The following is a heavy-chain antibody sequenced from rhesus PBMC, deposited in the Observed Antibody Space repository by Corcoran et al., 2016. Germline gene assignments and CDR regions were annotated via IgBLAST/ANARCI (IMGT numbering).Heavy chain of an antibody. CDR3: ARDVDDYGSSPVFDY. CDR1: AGSIFSSNW. J-gene: IGHJ4*01. Sequence: QVQLQESGPGLVKPSETLSLTCAASAGSIFSSNWGTWIRPPPGKGLEWIGDIAPNGGSTYYNPSLVGRVIVSRDTTKNQLSLKLSSVTAADTAVYYCARDVDDYGSSPVFDYWGQGVLVTVSS. D-gene: IGHD4-29*01. CDR2: IAPNGGST. V-gene: IGHV4S19*01.